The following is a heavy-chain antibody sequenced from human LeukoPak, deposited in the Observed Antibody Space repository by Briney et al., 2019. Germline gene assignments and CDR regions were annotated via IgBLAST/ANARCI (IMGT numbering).Heavy chain of an antibody. D-gene: IGHD3-22*01. CDR2: INNDGSST. V-gene: IGHV3-74*01. Sequence: QPGGSLRLSCAASGVTFSTSWMHWVRQVSGKGLLWVSSINNDGSSTTYADSVKGRFTISRDNAKNTLYLQMNSLRAEDTAVYYCARGLAYYYDSRGSTIDYWGQGTLVTVSS. J-gene: IGHJ4*02. CDR1: GVTFSTSW. CDR3: ARGLAYYYDSRGSTIDY.